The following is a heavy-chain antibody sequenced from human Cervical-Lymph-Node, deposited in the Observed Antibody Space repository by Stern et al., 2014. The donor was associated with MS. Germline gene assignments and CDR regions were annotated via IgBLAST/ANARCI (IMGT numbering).Heavy chain of an antibody. V-gene: IGHV4-4*02. Sequence: QVQLQESGPGLVKPSGTLSLTCAVSGDSISSTTWWTWVRQSPGKGLEWMGKSHHSGIADYSPSRKSRVTMSLDTSKNQFSLRLNSVTAADTAMYFCARWRGTGLFDYWGQGAQVTVSS. CDR2: SHHSGIA. CDR1: GDSISSTTW. J-gene: IGHJ4*02. CDR3: ARWRGTGLFDY. D-gene: IGHD3/OR15-3a*01.